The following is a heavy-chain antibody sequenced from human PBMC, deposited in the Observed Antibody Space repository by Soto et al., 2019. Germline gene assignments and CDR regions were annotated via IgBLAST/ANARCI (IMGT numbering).Heavy chain of an antibody. CDR1: GFTFSSYS. D-gene: IGHD3-10*01. J-gene: IGHJ4*02. CDR2: ISSSSNYI. V-gene: IGHV3-21*01. CDR3: ARDLVRGVIRIPGSPFDY. Sequence: PGGSLRLSCAASGFTFSSYSMNWVRQAPGKGLEWVSSISSSSNYIYYADSVKGRFTISRDNAKNSLYLQMNSLRAEDTAVYYCARDLVRGVIRIPGSPFDYWGQGTLVTVSS.